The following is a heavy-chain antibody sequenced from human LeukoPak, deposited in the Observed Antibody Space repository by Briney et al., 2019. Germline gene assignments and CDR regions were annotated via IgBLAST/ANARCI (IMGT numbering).Heavy chain of an antibody. CDR2: ISSSSSTI. J-gene: IGHJ6*02. V-gene: IGHV3-48*04. D-gene: IGHD2-2*01. CDR3: ARDLGYCSSTNCGHYYYGMDV. Sequence: GSLRLSCAASGFTFSSYSMNWVRQAPGKGLEWVSYISSSSSTIYYADSVKGRFTISRDNAKNSLFLQMNSLRADDTAVYYCARDLGYCSSTNCGHYYYGMDVWGQGTTVTVSS. CDR1: GFTFSSYS.